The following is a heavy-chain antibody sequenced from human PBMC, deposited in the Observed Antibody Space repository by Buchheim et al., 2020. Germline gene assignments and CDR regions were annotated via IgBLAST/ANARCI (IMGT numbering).Heavy chain of an antibody. CDR1: GGSISSSSYY. D-gene: IGHD3-3*01. CDR2: IYYSGST. J-gene: IGHJ6*02. V-gene: IGHV4-39*01. Sequence: QLQLQESGPGLVKPSETLSLTCTVSGGSISSSSYYWGWIRQPPGKGLEWIGSIYYSGSTYYNPSLKSRDTISVETSKNQFSLKLSSVTAADTAVYYCARRMYDFWSGLYNYYGMDVWGQGTT. CDR3: ARRMYDFWSGLYNYYGMDV.